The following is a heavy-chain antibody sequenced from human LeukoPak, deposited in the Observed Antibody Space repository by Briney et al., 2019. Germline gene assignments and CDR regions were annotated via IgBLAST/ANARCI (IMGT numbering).Heavy chain of an antibody. D-gene: IGHD6-19*01. CDR3: ARYLNGSGGGMDV. CDR1: GFTVSSNS. J-gene: IGHJ6*02. CDR2: IYTGGTT. Sequence: PGGSLRLSCAASGFTVSSNSMSWVRQTPGEGLEWVSVIYTGGTTYYADSVKGRFTTSRDNSKNTLYLQMNSVRAEDTAVYYCARYLNGSGGGMDVWGQGTTVSVSS. V-gene: IGHV3-53*01.